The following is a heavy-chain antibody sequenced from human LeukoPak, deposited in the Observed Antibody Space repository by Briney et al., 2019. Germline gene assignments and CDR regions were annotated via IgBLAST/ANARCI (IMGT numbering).Heavy chain of an antibody. J-gene: IGHJ6*02. Sequence: SETLSLTCAVYGGSFSGYYWSWIRQPPGKGLEWIGEINHSGSTNYNPSLKSRVTISVDTSKNQFSLKLSSVTAADTAVYYCAGLNLGYCSSTSCIVGDYGMDVWGQGTTVTVSS. V-gene: IGHV4-34*01. CDR2: INHSGST. D-gene: IGHD2-2*01. CDR3: AGLNLGYCSSTSCIVGDYGMDV. CDR1: GGSFSGYY.